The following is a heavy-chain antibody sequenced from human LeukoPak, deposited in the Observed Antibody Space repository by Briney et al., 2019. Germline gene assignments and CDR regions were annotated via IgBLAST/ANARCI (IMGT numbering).Heavy chain of an antibody. CDR2: NYHSEST. Sequence: SETLSLTCAVSGCSISSGGYSWSCLRQPPGKGLEWIRNNYHSESTYYNPALNSRATISVDRSKTQFSLKLSSVTAADTAVYYCARVISSPDGSGPFDYWGQGTLVTVSS. D-gene: IGHD3-10*01. J-gene: IGHJ4*02. CDR3: ARVISSPDGSGPFDY. CDR1: GCSISSGGYS. V-gene: IGHV4-30-2*01.